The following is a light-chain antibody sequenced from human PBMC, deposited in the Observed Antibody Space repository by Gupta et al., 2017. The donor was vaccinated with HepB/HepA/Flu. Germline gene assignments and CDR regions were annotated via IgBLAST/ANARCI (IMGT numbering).Light chain of an antibody. CDR2: SAS. Sequence: DIQMTQSPSSLSASVGDTVTITCRASQGISTHLAWFQYTPGKAPKSLILSASTLHSGVPSRFSGSGSGTDFTLTISSLQPEDIATYYGQHFNSYPLTFGGGTKVEI. V-gene: IGKV1-16*01. CDR3: QHFNSYPLT. CDR1: QGISTH. J-gene: IGKJ4*01.